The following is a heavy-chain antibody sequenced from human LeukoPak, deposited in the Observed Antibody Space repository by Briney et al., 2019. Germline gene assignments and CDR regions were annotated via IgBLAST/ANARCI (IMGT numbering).Heavy chain of an antibody. Sequence: SETLSLTCAVYGESFSGYYWSWIRQPPGKGLEWIGEINHSGSTNYNPSLKSQVTISVDKSKNQFSLKLGFVTAADTAMYYCARSDYHNSGSHTVFDAFDIWGQGTRVTVSS. CDR2: INHSGST. CDR3: ARSDYHNSGSHTVFDAFDI. J-gene: IGHJ3*02. CDR1: GESFSGYY. D-gene: IGHD3-10*01. V-gene: IGHV4-34*01.